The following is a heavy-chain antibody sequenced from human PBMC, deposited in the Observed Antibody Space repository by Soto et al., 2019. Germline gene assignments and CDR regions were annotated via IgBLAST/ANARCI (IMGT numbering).Heavy chain of an antibody. CDR3: ARAGTMVRGARRAIDI. CDR2: INHSGST. CDR1: GGSFSGYY. Sequence: PSETLSLTCAVYGGSFSGYYWSWIRQPPGKGLEWIGEINHSGSTNYNPSLKSRVTISVDTSKNQFSLKLSSVTAADTAVYYCARAGTMVRGARRAIDIWGQGTMVTVSS. D-gene: IGHD3-10*01. J-gene: IGHJ3*02. V-gene: IGHV4-34*01.